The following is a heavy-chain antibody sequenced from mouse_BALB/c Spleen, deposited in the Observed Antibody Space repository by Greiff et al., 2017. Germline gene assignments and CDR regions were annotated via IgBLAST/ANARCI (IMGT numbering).Heavy chain of an antibody. CDR2: IYWDDDK. J-gene: IGHJ1*01. V-gene: IGHV8-12*01. D-gene: IGHD2-14*01. CDR1: GFSLSTSGMG. Sequence: QVTLKVSGPGILQPSQTLSLTCSFSGFSLSTSGMGVSWIRQPSGKGLEWLAHIYWDDDKRYNPSLKSRLTISKDTSRNQVFLKITSVDTADTATYYCARRAYYRYDGYFDVWGAGTTVTVSS. CDR3: ARRAYYRYDGYFDV.